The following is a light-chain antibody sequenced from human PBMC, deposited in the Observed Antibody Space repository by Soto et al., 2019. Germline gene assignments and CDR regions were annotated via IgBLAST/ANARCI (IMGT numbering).Light chain of an antibody. CDR3: QQYYSSPPT. V-gene: IGKV4-1*01. Sequence: DIVMTQSPDSLAVSLGERATFNCKSSQSVLSSSNSRNYLAWYQQKPRQPPKLLIYWASTRESGVPDRFSGSWSGTDFTLTISNLQAEDVAVYYCQQYYSSPPTFGQGTKVEIK. CDR1: QSVLSSSNSRNY. J-gene: IGKJ1*01. CDR2: WAS.